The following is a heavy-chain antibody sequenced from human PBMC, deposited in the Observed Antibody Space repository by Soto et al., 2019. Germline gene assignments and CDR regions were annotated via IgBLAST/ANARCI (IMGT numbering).Heavy chain of an antibody. CDR2: IYHSGRT. CDR3: ARGGSGYDWFDS. J-gene: IGHJ5*01. D-gene: IGHD5-12*01. CDR1: GGSISNNNW. V-gene: IGHV4-4*02. Sequence: PSETLSLTCAVSGGSISNNNWWSLVRQPPGKGLEWIGEIYHSGRTNYNPSLKSRVSISADKSTNHFSLNLNSVTAADTAIYYCARGGSGYDWFDSWGQGTLVTVSS.